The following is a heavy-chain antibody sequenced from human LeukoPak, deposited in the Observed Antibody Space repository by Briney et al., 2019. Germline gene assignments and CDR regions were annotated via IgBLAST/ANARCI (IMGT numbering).Heavy chain of an antibody. CDR1: GGSISSYY. CDR3: ARGAYCGGDCFYFFDY. CDR2: IYYSGST. D-gene: IGHD2-21*01. V-gene: IGHV4-59*01. J-gene: IGHJ4*02. Sequence: RTSETLSLTCTVSGGSISSYYWSWIRQPPRKGLEWIGYIYYSGSTNYNPSLKSRVTISVDTSKNQFSLKLSSVTAADTAVYYCARGAYCGGDCFYFFDYWGQGTLVTVSS.